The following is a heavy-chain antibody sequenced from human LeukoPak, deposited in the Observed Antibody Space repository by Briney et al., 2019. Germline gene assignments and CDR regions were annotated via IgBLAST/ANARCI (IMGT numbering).Heavy chain of an antibody. D-gene: IGHD3-3*01. CDR3: ARDSSPITIFGLVTHGMDV. J-gene: IGHJ6*02. CDR1: GYTFTGYY. V-gene: IGHV1-2*02. CDR2: INPNSGGT. Sequence: GASVKVSCKASGYTFTGYYMHWVRQAPGQGLEWMGWINPNSGGTNYAQKFQGRVTMTRDTSISTAYMELSRLRSDDTAVYYCARDSSPITIFGLVTHGMDVWGQGTTVTVSS.